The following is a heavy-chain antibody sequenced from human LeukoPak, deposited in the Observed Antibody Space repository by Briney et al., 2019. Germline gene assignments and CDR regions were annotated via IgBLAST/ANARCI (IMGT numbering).Heavy chain of an antibody. CDR1: GFTFSDYY. D-gene: IGHD5/OR15-5a*01. V-gene: IGHV3-11*06. CDR2: ISSSSSYI. CDR3: ARGGYSVYFFSGDY. Sequence: KSGGSLRLSCAASGFTFSDYYMSWIRQAPGKGLEWVSSISSSSSYIYYADSVKGRFTVSRENAKNSLYLQMNSLRATDTAVYYCARGGYSVYFFSGDYWGQGTLVTVSS. J-gene: IGHJ4*02.